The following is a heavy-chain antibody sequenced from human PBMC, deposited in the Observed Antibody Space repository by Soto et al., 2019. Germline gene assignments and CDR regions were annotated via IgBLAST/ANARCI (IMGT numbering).Heavy chain of an antibody. CDR2: IYYSGST. CDR3: ARSPPGTAMVIVAY. J-gene: IGHJ4*02. CDR1: GGSISSSSYY. V-gene: IGHV4-39*01. Sequence: SETLSLTCTVSGGSISSSSYYWGWIRQPPGKGLEWIGSIYYSGSTYYNPSLKSRVTISVDTSKNQFSLKLSSVTAADTAVYYCARSPPGTAMVIVAYWGQVNLVTVS. D-gene: IGHD5-18*01.